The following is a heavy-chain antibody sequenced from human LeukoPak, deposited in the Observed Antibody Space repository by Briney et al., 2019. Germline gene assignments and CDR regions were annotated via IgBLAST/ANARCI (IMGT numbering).Heavy chain of an antibody. Sequence: SETLSLTCTVSGGSISSYYWSWIRQPPGKGLEWIGEIYHSGSTNYNPSLKSRVTISVDKSKNQFSLKLSSVTAADTAVYYCARKMSSSWTTGGAFDIWGQGTMVTVSS. CDR2: IYHSGST. CDR3: ARKMSSSWTTGGAFDI. D-gene: IGHD6-13*01. CDR1: GGSISSYY. V-gene: IGHV4-59*12. J-gene: IGHJ3*02.